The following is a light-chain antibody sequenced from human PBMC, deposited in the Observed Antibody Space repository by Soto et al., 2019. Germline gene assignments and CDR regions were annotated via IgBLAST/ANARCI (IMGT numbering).Light chain of an antibody. CDR3: SSDTTSSTPVV. Sequence: QSALTQPASVSGSPGQSISISCTGTSSDVSGYNYVSWYQQHPGKAPKLMIYEVSNRPSGVSNRFSGSKSGNTASLTISGLQAEDEADYYCSSDTTSSTPVVFGGGTKLTVL. V-gene: IGLV2-14*01. J-gene: IGLJ2*01. CDR2: EVS. CDR1: SSDVSGYNY.